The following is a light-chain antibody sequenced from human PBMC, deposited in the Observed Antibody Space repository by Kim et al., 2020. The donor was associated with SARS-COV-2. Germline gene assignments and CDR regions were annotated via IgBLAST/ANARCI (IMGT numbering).Light chain of an antibody. Sequence: MSRGQRATLSCRASQSVRSGYIAWYQQRPGQAPRVLMYETSRAIGIPDRFSGSGSGTDFTLIINRLEPEDFAVYYCQQYDSSPFTFGGGTKVDIK. J-gene: IGKJ4*01. CDR3: QQYDSSPFT. CDR2: ETS. CDR1: QSVRSGY. V-gene: IGKV3-20*01.